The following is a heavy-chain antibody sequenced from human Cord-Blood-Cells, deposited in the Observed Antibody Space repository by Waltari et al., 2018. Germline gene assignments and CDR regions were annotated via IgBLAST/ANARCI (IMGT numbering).Heavy chain of an antibody. V-gene: IGHV4-59*08. J-gene: IGHJ3*02. CDR1: GGSISSYY. Sequence: QVQLQESGPGLVKPSETPSLTCTVSGGSISSYYWSWIRQPPGKGLEWIGYIYYSGSTNYTPSLKSRVTISVDTSKNQFSLKLSSVTAADTAVYYCARHKVYDSSGYYDAFDIWGQGTMVTVSS. D-gene: IGHD3-22*01. CDR3: ARHKVYDSSGYYDAFDI. CDR2: IYYSGST.